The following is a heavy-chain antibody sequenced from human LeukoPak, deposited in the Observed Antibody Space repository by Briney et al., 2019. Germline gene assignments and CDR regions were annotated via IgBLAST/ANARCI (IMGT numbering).Heavy chain of an antibody. CDR2: IKQDGSEK. CDR1: GFTFSSYW. CDR3: ARVLPGYYFDY. Sequence: GGSPRLSCAASGFTFSSYWMSWVRQAPGKGLEWVANIKQDGSEKYYVDSVKGRFTISRDNAKNSLYLQMNSLRAEDTAVCYCARVLPGYYFDYWGQGTLVTVSS. D-gene: IGHD5-18*01. V-gene: IGHV3-7*03. J-gene: IGHJ4*02.